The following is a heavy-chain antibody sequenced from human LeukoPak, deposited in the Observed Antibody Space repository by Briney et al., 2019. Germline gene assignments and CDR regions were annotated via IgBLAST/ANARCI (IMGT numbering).Heavy chain of an antibody. V-gene: IGHV4-4*07. CDR2: IFASGGT. CDR1: GGSISSFY. Sequence: PSETLSLTCSVSGGSISSFYWSWVRQPAGPGLEWIWRIFASGGTSYNPSLKSRVTISVDKSKNQFSLNLSSVTAADTAVYFCARALVTGIKNYYYYYMDVWGKGTTVTVSS. J-gene: IGHJ6*03. D-gene: IGHD2-21*02. CDR3: ARALVTGIKNYYYYYMDV.